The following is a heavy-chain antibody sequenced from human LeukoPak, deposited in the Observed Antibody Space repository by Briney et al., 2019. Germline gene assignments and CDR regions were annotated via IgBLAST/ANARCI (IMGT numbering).Heavy chain of an antibody. V-gene: IGHV1-69*05. Sequence: ASVKVSCKASGGTFSSYAISWVRQAPGQGLEWMGGIIPIFGTANYAQKLQGRVTMTTDTSTSTAYMELRSLRSDDTAVYYCARDRELELDYWGQGTLVTVSS. CDR1: GGTFSSYA. CDR2: IIPIFGTA. J-gene: IGHJ4*02. CDR3: ARDRELELDY. D-gene: IGHD1-1*01.